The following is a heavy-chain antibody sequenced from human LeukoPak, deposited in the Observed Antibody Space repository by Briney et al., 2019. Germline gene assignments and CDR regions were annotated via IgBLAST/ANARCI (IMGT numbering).Heavy chain of an antibody. CDR1: GYTFTSYY. V-gene: IGHV1-46*01. CDR3: ARDGAGSEGYYYMDV. CDR2: INPNDGST. J-gene: IGHJ6*03. Sequence: ASVKVSCKASGYTFTSYYLHWVRQAPGQGLEWMGTINPNDGSTAYAQKFQGRVTMTRDTSTTTVFMELTSLRSEDTAVYYCARDGAGSEGYYYMDVWGIGTTVTISS. D-gene: IGHD4/OR15-4a*01.